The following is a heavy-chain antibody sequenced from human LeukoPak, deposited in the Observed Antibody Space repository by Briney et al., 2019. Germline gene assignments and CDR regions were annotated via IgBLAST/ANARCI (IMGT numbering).Heavy chain of an antibody. V-gene: IGHV1-2*02. Sequence: ASVKVSCKASGYTFTGYYMHWVRQAPGQGLEWMGWINPNSGGTNYAQKFQGRVTMTRDTSISTAYMELSRLRSDDTAVYYCASSLDYSNYPYHYWGQGTLVTVSS. J-gene: IGHJ4*02. CDR3: ASSLDYSNYPYHY. D-gene: IGHD4-11*01. CDR1: GYTFTGYY. CDR2: INPNSGGT.